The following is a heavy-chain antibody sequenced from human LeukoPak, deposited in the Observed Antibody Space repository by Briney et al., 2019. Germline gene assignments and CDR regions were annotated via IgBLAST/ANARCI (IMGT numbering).Heavy chain of an antibody. CDR2: ISAYNGNT. D-gene: IGHD6-6*01. CDR3: ARGLDTSSSTPYFDY. Sequence: ASVKVSCKASGYTFTSYGISWVRQAPGQGLEWMGWISAYNGNTNYAQKLQGRVTMTTDTSTSTAYMELRSLRSDDTAVYYCARGLDTSSSTPYFDYWGQGTLVTVSS. J-gene: IGHJ4*02. CDR1: GYTFTSYG. V-gene: IGHV1-18*01.